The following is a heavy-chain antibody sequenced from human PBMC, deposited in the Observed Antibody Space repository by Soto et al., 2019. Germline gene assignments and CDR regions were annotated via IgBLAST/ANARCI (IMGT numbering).Heavy chain of an antibody. Sequence: QVQLVESGGGVVQPGRSLRLSCAASGFTFSTHAMHWVRQAPGKGLECVAIVSFDGSNKYYADSVKGRFTIPRDNSKNTRYLQMSGLTPEDTAFYYCARDQTAITTAGGGRIDHWGQGTLVTVSS. CDR3: ARDQTAITTAGGGRIDH. CDR1: GFTFSTHA. V-gene: IGHV3-30-3*01. CDR2: VSFDGSNK. D-gene: IGHD6-13*01. J-gene: IGHJ4*02.